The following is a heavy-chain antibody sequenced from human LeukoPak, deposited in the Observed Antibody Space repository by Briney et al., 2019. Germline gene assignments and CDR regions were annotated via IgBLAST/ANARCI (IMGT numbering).Heavy chain of an antibody. CDR3: AREAYSSSWYGRQYNWFDP. CDR2: IYTSGST. V-gene: IGHV4-61*02. J-gene: IGHJ5*02. Sequence: SSETLSLTCTVSGGSISSTSYYWSWIRQPAGKGLEWIGRIYTSGSTNYSPSLKSRVTMSVDTSKNQFSLKLSSVTAADTAVYYCAREAYSSSWYGRQYNWFDPWGQGTLVTVSS. CDR1: GGSISSTSYY. D-gene: IGHD6-13*01.